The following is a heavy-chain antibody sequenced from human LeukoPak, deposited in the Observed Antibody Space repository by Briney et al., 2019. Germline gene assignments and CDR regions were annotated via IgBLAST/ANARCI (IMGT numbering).Heavy chain of an antibody. Sequence: PGGSLRLSCAASGFTFSSYAMSWVRQAPGKGLDWVSTVSGSGVSTYYADSVKGRFTICRDNSKNTLYLQMNSLRAEDTAVYYCANNEGQLAFHGMDVWGQGTTVTVSS. CDR2: VSGSGVST. CDR3: ANNEGQLAFHGMDV. V-gene: IGHV3-23*01. J-gene: IGHJ6*02. D-gene: IGHD6-13*01. CDR1: GFTFSSYA.